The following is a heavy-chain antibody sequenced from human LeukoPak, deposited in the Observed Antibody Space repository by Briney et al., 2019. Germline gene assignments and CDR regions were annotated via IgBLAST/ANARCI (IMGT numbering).Heavy chain of an antibody. Sequence: GGSLRLSCAASGFTFNTYVMHWVRQAPGKGLEWVSLISYDGGNKDYADSVKGRFTISRDNSKNTLYLQMNSLGAEDTAVYYCAKFDIAAGEFEPWGQGTLVTVSS. CDR2: ISYDGGNK. D-gene: IGHD6-13*01. J-gene: IGHJ5*02. CDR1: GFTFNTYV. CDR3: AKFDIAAGEFEP. V-gene: IGHV3-30-3*02.